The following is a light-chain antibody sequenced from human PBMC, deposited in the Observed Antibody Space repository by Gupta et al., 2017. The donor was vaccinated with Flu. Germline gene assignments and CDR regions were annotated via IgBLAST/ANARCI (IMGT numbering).Light chain of an antibody. CDR1: SSDVGGYNY. CDR3: CSYAGSYTYV. J-gene: IGLJ1*01. Sequence: QSALTQPRSVSGSPGQSVTISCTGTSSDVGGYNYVSWYQQHPGKAPKLMIYDVSKRPSGVPVRFSGSKSGNTASLTISGLQAEDEADYYCCSYAGSYTYVFGTGTKFTVL. CDR2: DVS. V-gene: IGLV2-11*01.